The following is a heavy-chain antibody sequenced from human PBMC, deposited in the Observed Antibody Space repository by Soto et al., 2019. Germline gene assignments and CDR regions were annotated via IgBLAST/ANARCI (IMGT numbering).Heavy chain of an antibody. Sequence: GGSLRLSCAASGFILGSYGMSWVRQAPGKGLEWVSAVSPNGQGIYYADSVRGRFTISRDFSKNTVFLHMDSLRAEDTAVYYCAKDRDYPRDYFHYWGQGTLVTVSS. CDR1: GFILGSYG. CDR3: AKDRDYPRDYFHY. CDR2: VSPNGQGI. D-gene: IGHD3-10*01. V-gene: IGHV3-23*01. J-gene: IGHJ4*02.